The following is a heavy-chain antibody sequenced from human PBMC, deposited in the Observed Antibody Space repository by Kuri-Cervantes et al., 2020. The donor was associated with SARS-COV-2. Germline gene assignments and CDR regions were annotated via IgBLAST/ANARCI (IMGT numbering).Heavy chain of an antibody. CDR1: GGSISSYY. V-gene: IGHV4-59*01. J-gene: IGHJ4*02. Sequence: ESLKISCAVSGGSISSYYWSWIRQPPGKGLEWIGCIYYSGSTNYNPSLKSRVTISVDTSKNQFSLKLSSVTAADTAVYYCARVNDYYFDYWGQGTLVTVSS. CDR2: IYYSGST. D-gene: IGHD1-1*01. CDR3: ARVNDYYFDY.